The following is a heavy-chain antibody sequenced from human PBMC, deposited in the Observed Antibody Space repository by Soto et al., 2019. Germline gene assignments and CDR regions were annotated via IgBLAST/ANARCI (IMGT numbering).Heavy chain of an antibody. J-gene: IGHJ6*02. V-gene: IGHV5-51*01. D-gene: IGHD4-17*01. CDR2: IYPGDSDT. Sequence: GESLKISCKGSGYSFTSYWISWVRQMPGKGLEWMGIIYPGDSDTRYSPSFQGQVTISADKSISTAYLQWSSLKASDTAMYYCARHQGAVTRKTTFYYYYYYGMDVWGQGTTVTVSS. CDR3: ARHQGAVTRKTTFYYYYYYGMDV. CDR1: GYSFTSYW.